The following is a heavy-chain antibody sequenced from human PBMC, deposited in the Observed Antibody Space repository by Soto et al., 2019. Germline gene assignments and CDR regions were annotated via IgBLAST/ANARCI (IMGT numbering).Heavy chain of an antibody. Sequence: SETLSLTCAVYGGSFSGYYWSWIRQPPGKGLEWIGEINHSGSTNYNPSLKSRVTISVDTSKNQFSLKLSSVTAADTAVYYCARIWFPYFDYWGQGTLVNSPQ. CDR1: GGSFSGYY. V-gene: IGHV4-34*01. CDR2: INHSGST. CDR3: ARIWFPYFDY. J-gene: IGHJ4*02. D-gene: IGHD3-10*01.